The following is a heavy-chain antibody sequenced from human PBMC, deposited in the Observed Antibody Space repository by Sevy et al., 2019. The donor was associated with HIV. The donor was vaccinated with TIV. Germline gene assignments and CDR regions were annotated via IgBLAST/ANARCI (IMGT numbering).Heavy chain of an antibody. J-gene: IGHJ4*02. CDR1: GFTFSSYG. CDR2: IWYDGSNK. D-gene: IGHD6-13*01. CDR3: ASRGDIAAAGCGSLDFDY. V-gene: IGHV3-33*08. Sequence: GGSLRLSCAASGFTFSSYGMHWVRQAPGKGLEWVAVIWYDGSNKYYADSVKGRFTISRDNSKNTLYLQMNSLRAEDTAVYYCASRGDIAAAGCGSLDFDYWGQGTLVTVSS.